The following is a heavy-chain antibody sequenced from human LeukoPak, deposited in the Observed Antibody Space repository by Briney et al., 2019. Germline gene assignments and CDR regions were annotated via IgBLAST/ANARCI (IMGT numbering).Heavy chain of an antibody. CDR1: GYTFTSYG. D-gene: IGHD6-19*01. Sequence: PEASVKVSCKASGYTFTSYGISWVRQAPGQGLEWMGWISTYNGNTNYAPKLQGRVTMTTDTSTSTAYMELRSLRSDDTAVYYCARDYSSGWPNFDYWGQGTLVTVSS. CDR3: ARDYSSGWPNFDY. J-gene: IGHJ4*02. V-gene: IGHV1-18*01. CDR2: ISTYNGNT.